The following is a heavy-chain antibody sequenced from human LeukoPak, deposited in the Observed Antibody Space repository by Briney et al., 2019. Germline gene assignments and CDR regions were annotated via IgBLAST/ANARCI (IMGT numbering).Heavy chain of an antibody. V-gene: IGHV3-48*03. CDR2: ISSSGSTI. Sequence: PGGSLRLSCAASGFTFSSYELNWVRQAPGKGLEWVSYISSSGSTIKYADSVKGRFTISRGNAKNSLYLQMNSLRAEDTAVYYCATIEAVRFHYWGQGTLVTVSP. D-gene: IGHD6-19*01. CDR1: GFTFSSYE. CDR3: ATIEAVRFHY. J-gene: IGHJ4*02.